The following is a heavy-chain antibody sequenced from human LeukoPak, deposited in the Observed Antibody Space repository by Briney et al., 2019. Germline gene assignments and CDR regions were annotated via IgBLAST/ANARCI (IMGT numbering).Heavy chain of an antibody. Sequence: GGSLRLSCAASGFTFSSYMMTWVRQAPGKGLEWVSSISISSSSISYADSVKGRFTISRDNAENSLYLQINSLGAEDTAVYYCARSAREYFDYRGQGTLVTVSS. V-gene: IGHV3-21*01. D-gene: IGHD1-26*01. CDR3: ARSAREYFDY. CDR2: ISISSSSI. J-gene: IGHJ4*02. CDR1: GFTFSSYM.